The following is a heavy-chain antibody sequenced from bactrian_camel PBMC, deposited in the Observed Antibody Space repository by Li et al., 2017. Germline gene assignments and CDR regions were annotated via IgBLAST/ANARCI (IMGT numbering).Heavy chain of an antibody. Sequence: HVQLVESGGGSVQAGGSLRLSCAASGYTYSSYCMGWFRQAPGKEREGVAAIDSDGSTSYADSVKGRFTISQDNAKNTLYLQMNSLKPEDTAMYYCAAKPGGYCYGPMSYWGQGTQVTVS. CDR3: AAKPGGYCYGPMSY. J-gene: IGHJ4*01. D-gene: IGHD2*01. V-gene: IGHV3S26*01. CDR2: IDSDGST. CDR1: GYTYSSYC.